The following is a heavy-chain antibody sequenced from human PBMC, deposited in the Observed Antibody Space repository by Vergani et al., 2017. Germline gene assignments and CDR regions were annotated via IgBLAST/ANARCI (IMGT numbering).Heavy chain of an antibody. CDR3: ARDRGGGGFDY. J-gene: IGHJ4*02. CDR1: GFTFIMHA. V-gene: IGHV3-30-3*01. D-gene: IGHD4-23*01. Sequence: VQLLESGGDLVQPGGSLRLSCAASGFTFIMHAMSWVRQAPGKGLEWVAVISYDGSNKYYADSVKGRFTISRDNSKNTLYLQMNSLRAEDTAVYYCARDRGGGGFDYWGQGTLVTVSS. CDR2: ISYDGSNK.